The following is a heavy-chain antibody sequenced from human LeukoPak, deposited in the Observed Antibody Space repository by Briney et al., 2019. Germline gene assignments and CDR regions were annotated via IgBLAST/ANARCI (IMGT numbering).Heavy chain of an antibody. J-gene: IGHJ5*02. D-gene: IGHD2-2*01. CDR3: ARSKAHLSTSWYGNWFDP. V-gene: IGHV4-38-2*02. CDR2: IYHSGDT. Sequence: SETLSLTCTVSGYSVSSGYYWGWIRQPPGKGLEWIASIYHSGDTYYNPSLRSRVAISLDTSKNQLSLKLSSVTAADTAVYYCARSKAHLSTSWYGNWFDPWGQGTLVTVSA. CDR1: GYSVSSGYY.